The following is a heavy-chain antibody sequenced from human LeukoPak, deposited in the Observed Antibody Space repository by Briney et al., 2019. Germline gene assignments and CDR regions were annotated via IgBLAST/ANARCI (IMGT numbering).Heavy chain of an antibody. D-gene: IGHD1-7*01. Sequence: GGSLRLSCAASGFTFSSYEMNWVRQAPGKGLEWVSYISSSGSTIYYADSVKGRFTISRDNAKNSLYLQMNSLRAEDTAVYYCARDLAGTTYYYYGMDVWGQGTTVTASS. CDR2: ISSSGSTI. CDR3: ARDLAGTTYYYYGMDV. CDR1: GFTFSSYE. V-gene: IGHV3-48*03. J-gene: IGHJ6*02.